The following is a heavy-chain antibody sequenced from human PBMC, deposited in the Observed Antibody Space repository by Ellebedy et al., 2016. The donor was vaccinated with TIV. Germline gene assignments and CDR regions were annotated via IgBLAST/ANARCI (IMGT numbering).Heavy chain of an antibody. CDR3: ARPSGTYSGGTFDI. Sequence: GESLKISCAASGFTVSSNYMIWVRQAPGKGLEWVSIIYSGGSTYYADSVKGRFTISRDNSKNTLFLQLNSLRVEDTALYYCARPSGTYSGGTFDIWGQGTMVTVSS. CDR2: IYSGGST. CDR1: GFTVSSNY. D-gene: IGHD1-26*01. J-gene: IGHJ3*02. V-gene: IGHV3-66*01.